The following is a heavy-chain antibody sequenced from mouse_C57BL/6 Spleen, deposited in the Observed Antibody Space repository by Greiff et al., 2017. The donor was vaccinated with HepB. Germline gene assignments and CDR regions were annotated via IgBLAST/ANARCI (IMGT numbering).Heavy chain of an antibody. J-gene: IGHJ3*01. D-gene: IGHD2-4*01. CDR3: AREETYDYDVWFAY. Sequence: EVQLVESGGGLVKPGGSLKLSCAASGFTFSSYAMSWVRQTPEKRLEWVATISDGGSYTYYPDNVKGRFTISRDNAKNNLYLQMSHLKSEDTAMYYCAREETYDYDVWFAYWGQGTLVTVSA. CDR1: GFTFSSYA. CDR2: ISDGGSYT. V-gene: IGHV5-4*01.